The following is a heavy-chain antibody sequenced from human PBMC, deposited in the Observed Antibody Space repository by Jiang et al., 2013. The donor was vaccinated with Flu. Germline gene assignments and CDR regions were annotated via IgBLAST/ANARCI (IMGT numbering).Heavy chain of an antibody. D-gene: IGHD2-2*02. CDR3: ARVSCDTSRKVARWFDP. Sequence: SGAEVKKPGASVKVSCKASGYTFTGYYMHWVRQAPGQGLEWMGWINPNSGGTNYAQKFQGRVTMTRDTSISTAYMELSRLRSDDTAVYYCARVSCDTSRKVARWFDPWGQGTLGHRLL. CDR1: GYTFTGYY. J-gene: IGHJ5*02. V-gene: IGHV1-2*02. CDR2: INPNSGGT.